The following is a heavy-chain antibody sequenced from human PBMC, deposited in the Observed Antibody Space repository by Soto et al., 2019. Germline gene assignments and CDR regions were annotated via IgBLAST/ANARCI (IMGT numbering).Heavy chain of an antibody. D-gene: IGHD3-3*01. J-gene: IGHJ6*03. V-gene: IGHV4-34*01. Sequence: SETLSLTCAVYGGYFSGYYWSWIRQPPGKGLEWIGEINHSGSTNYNPSLKSRVTISVDTSKNQFSLKLSSVTAADTAVYYCARGYLYYVFWSVYYFVPLHNYYYNMDFGGKGPRVT. CDR1: GGYFSGYY. CDR3: ARGYLYYVFWSVYYFVPLHNYYYNMDF. CDR2: INHSGST.